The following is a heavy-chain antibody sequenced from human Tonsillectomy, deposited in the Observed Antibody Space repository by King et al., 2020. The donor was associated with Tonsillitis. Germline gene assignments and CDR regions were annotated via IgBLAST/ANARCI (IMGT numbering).Heavy chain of an antibody. CDR1: IFSFNTYA. J-gene: IGHJ4*02. CDR2: ISYDGINK. V-gene: IGHV3-30-3*01. CDR3: ATGGQWFGDLLFFNLPLDY. D-gene: IGHD3-10*01. Sequence: VQLVESGGGVVQPGRSLGLSCAASIFSFNTYAVHWVRQAPGKGLEWVAIISYDGINKYYADSVRGRFTISRDNSKNTLYLQMNSLRTEDTAIYYCATGGQWFGDLLFFNLPLDYWGQGTLVTVSS.